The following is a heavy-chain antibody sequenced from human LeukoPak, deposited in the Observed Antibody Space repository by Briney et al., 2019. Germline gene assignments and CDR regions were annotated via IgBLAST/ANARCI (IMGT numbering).Heavy chain of an antibody. CDR2: IIPILGIA. CDR3: AFGYSYGSYYYYGMDV. D-gene: IGHD5-18*01. J-gene: IGHJ6*02. Sequence: SVKVSCKASGGTFSSYAISWVRQAPGQGLEWMGRIIPILGIANYAQKFQGRVTITADKSTSTAYIELSSLRSEDTAVYYCAFGYSYGSYYYYGMDVWGQGTTVTVSS. CDR1: GGTFSSYA. V-gene: IGHV1-69*04.